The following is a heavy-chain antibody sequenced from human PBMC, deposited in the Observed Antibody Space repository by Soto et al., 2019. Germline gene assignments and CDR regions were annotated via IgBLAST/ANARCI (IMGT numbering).Heavy chain of an antibody. J-gene: IGHJ4*02. V-gene: IGHV3-33*01. D-gene: IGHD3-10*01. CDR2: IWYDGSNK. CDR3: ARGSGSPDY. Sequence: GGSLRLSCAASGFTFSSYGMHWVRQAPGKGLEWVAVIWYDGSNKYYAESVKGQITISRDNSKNTLYLQMNSLRAEDTAVYYCARGSGSPDYWGQGTLVTVSS. CDR1: GFTFSSYG.